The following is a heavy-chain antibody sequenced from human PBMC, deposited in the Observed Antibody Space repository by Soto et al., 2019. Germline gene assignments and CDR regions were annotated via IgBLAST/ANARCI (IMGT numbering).Heavy chain of an antibody. Sequence: AAVKVSCTGFGYNYMKYGLNWVRQATGQGLEWVGWISPYSGYTHSAQKFHGRLTLTTDTAAATAYMELRILRSADTALYYCTREAIVVIPAAQPSHFDSWGQGTLVTVSA. V-gene: IGHV1-18*01. D-gene: IGHD2-2*01. CDR3: TREAIVVIPAAQPSHFDS. CDR2: ISPYSGYT. CDR1: GYNYMKYG. J-gene: IGHJ4*02.